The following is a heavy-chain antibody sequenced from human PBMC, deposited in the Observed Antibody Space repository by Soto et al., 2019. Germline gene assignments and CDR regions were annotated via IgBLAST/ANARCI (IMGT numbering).Heavy chain of an antibody. D-gene: IGHD2-2*02. Sequence: PSETLSLTCAVYGGSFSGYYWSWIRQPPGKGLGWIGEINHSGSTNYNPSLKSRVTISVDTSKNQFSLKLSSVTAADTAVYYCARRRGYCSSTSCYKDYYYYYGMDVWGQGTTVTVSS. V-gene: IGHV4-34*01. CDR2: INHSGST. CDR3: ARRRGYCSSTSCYKDYYYYYGMDV. CDR1: GGSFSGYY. J-gene: IGHJ6*02.